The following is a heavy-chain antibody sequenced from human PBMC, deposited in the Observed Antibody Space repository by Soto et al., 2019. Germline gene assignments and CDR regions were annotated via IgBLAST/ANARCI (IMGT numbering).Heavy chain of an antibody. J-gene: IGHJ4*02. CDR3: ARAKAPYGSGGYHQGPFDY. CDR1: GGSFSGYY. V-gene: IGHV4-34*01. D-gene: IGHD3-10*01. CDR2: INHSGST. Sequence: SETLSLTCAVYGGSFSGYYWSWIRQPPGKGLEWIGEINHSGSTNYNPSLKSRVTISVDTSKNQFSLKLSSVTAADTAVYYCARAKAPYGSGGYHQGPFDYPGQRSLVPVSS.